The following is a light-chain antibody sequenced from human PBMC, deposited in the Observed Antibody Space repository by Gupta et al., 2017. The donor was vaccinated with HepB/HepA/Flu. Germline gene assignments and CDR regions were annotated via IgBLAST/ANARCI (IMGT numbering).Light chain of an antibody. Sequence: EVILTQSPATLSLSPGERATLSCRASQDVSSFLAWYQQKLGQVPRLLIYGASNRAPGIPARFSGTGAGTDFTLTISSRVPDDFAVYFCQQWSNGAPGLTFGPGTTVDL. CDR1: QDVSSF. V-gene: IGKV3-11*01. CDR2: GAS. CDR3: QQWSNGAPGLT. J-gene: IGKJ3*01.